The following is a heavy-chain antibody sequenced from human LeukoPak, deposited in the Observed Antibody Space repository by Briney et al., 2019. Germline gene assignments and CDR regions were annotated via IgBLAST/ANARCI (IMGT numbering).Heavy chain of an antibody. J-gene: IGHJ6*02. CDR2: VYYSGST. V-gene: IGHV4-59*01. CDR1: GGLISSYY. Sequence: PSETLSLTCTVSGGLISSYYWSWIRQPPGKGLEWIGYVYYSGSTKYNPSLKSRVTISVDTSKNQFSLKLTSVTAADTAEYYCARARPPAAGYYYGMDFWGQGTTVTVSS. CDR3: ARARPPAAGYYYGMDF. D-gene: IGHD6-13*01.